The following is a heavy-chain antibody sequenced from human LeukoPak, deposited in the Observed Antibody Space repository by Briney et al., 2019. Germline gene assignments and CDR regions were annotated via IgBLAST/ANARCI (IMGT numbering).Heavy chain of an antibody. CDR2: IRYDESNK. CDR3: TTLRPYIQPR. J-gene: IGHJ3*01. D-gene: IGHD5-18*01. CDR1: GFTFSSYG. Sequence: GGSLRPSCAASGFTFSSYGMHWVRQAPGKGLEWVAFIRYDESNKYYADSVKGRFTISRDNSKNTLYLQMNSLETEDTAVYYCTTLRPYIQPRWGQGTMVTVSS. V-gene: IGHV3-30*02.